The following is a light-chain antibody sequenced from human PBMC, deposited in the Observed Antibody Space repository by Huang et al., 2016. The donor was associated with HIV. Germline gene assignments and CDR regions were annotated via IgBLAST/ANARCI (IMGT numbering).Light chain of an antibody. J-gene: IGKJ5*01. Sequence: IQLTQSPSSVSASEGDTVRITCRASQDISSWLAWYQQKQREAPTLLIHSTSILHSWVPSRFNGSGSGTDFFLTINSLRPDDFATYYCQQANMYPRSFGQGTRLDIK. V-gene: IGKV1-12*01. CDR3: QQANMYPRS. CDR1: QDISSW. CDR2: STS.